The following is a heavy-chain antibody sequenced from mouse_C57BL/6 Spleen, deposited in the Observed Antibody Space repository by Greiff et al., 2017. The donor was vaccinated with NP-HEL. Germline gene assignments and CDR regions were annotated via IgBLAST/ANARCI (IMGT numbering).Heavy chain of an antibody. V-gene: IGHV5-4*01. CDR2: ISDGGSYT. J-gene: IGHJ2*01. D-gene: IGHD3-3*01. CDR1: GFTFSSYA. CDR3: AREGGPGNFDY. Sequence: EVKLVESGGGLVKPGGSLKLSCAASGFTFSSYAMSWVRQTPEKRLLWVATISDGGSYTYYPDNVKGRFTISRDNAKNNLYLQMSHLKAEDTAMDYCAREGGPGNFDYWGQGTTLTVSS.